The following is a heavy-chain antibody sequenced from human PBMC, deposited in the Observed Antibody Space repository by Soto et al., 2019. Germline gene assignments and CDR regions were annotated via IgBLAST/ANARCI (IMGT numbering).Heavy chain of an antibody. CDR3: ARSASTLFGFVSIPPHYYPEMDV. J-gene: IGHJ6*02. Sequence: QVQLVQSGAEVKKPGSSVKVSCKASGGTFNRYAISWGRQAPGQGLEWMGGIIPIFGIGNDAQRFQGRVTRTAVESTGSAYMELSSLRAEDTGVYYCARSASTLFGFVSIPPHYYPEMDVWGQGSTVTVSS. CDR1: GGTFNRYA. V-gene: IGHV1-69*01. CDR2: IIPIFGIG. D-gene: IGHD3-3*01.